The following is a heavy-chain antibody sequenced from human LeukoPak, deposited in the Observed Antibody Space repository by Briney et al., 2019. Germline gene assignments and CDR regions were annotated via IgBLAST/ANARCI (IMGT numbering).Heavy chain of an antibody. V-gene: IGHV4-61*08. CDR3: ARLPYSSGWYVY. J-gene: IGHJ4*02. D-gene: IGHD6-19*01. CDR1: GGSISSGGYY. Sequence: SETLSLTCTVSGGSISSGGYYWGWIRQHPGKGLEWIGYIYYSGSTNYNPSLESRVTISVDTSKNQFSLKLSSVTASDTAVYYCARLPYSSGWYVYWGQGILVTVSS. CDR2: IYYSGST.